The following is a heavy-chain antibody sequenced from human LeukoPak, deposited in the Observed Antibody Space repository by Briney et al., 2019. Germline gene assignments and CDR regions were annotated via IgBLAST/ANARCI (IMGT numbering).Heavy chain of an antibody. CDR3: ARRYCSSTSCLFQFDP. D-gene: IGHD2-2*01. Sequence: GESLKISCKGSGSRFTNHWIGWVRQMPGKGLELMGIIYPDDSDTRYSPSFQGQVTISADKSINTAYLQWSSLKASDTAMYYCARRYCSSTSCLFQFDPWGLGTLVTVSS. CDR1: GSRFTNHW. V-gene: IGHV5-51*01. J-gene: IGHJ5*02. CDR2: IYPDDSDT.